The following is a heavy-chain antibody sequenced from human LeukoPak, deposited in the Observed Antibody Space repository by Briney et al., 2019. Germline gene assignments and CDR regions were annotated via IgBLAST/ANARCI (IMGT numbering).Heavy chain of an antibody. D-gene: IGHD2-21*02. CDR1: GFTFSSYE. V-gene: IGHV3-49*04. CDR2: IRSKAYGGTT. J-gene: IGHJ4*02. CDR3: TRDCGGDCYPGPGDFDY. Sequence: PGGSLRLSCAASGFTFSSYEMNWVRQAPGKGLEWVGFIRSKAYGGTTEYAASVKGRFTISRDDSKSIAYLQMNSLKTEDTAVYYCTRDCGGDCYPGPGDFDYWGQGTLVTVSS.